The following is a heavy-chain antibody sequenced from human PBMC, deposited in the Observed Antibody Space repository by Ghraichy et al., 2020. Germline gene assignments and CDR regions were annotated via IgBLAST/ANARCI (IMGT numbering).Heavy chain of an antibody. Sequence: SETLSLTCTVSGGSISSGDYYWSWIRQPPRKGLEWIGYIYYSGSTYYNPSLKSRVTISVDTSKNQFSLKLSSVTAADTAVYYCARVQGDLLWLFDYWGQGTLVTVSS. CDR2: IYYSGST. V-gene: IGHV4-30-4*08. CDR1: GGSISSGDYY. D-gene: IGHD5-18*01. CDR3: ARVQGDLLWLFDY. J-gene: IGHJ4*02.